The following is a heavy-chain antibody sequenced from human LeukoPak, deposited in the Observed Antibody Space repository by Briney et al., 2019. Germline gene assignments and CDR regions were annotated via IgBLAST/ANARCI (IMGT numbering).Heavy chain of an antibody. D-gene: IGHD1-1*01. V-gene: IGHV4-59*01. CDR2: IYHSGST. CDR3: AGSPAAVYNWNDGGYAFDI. J-gene: IGHJ3*02. Sequence: SETLSLTCTVSGGSISSYYWSWIRQPPGKGLEWIGYIYHSGSTNYNPSLKSRVTISVDTSKNQFSLKLSSVTAADTAVYYCAGSPAAVYNWNDGGYAFDIWGQGTMVTVSS. CDR1: GGSISSYY.